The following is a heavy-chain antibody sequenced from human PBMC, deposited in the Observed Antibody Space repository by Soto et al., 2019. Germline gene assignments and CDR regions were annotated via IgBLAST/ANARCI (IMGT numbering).Heavy chain of an antibody. J-gene: IGHJ4*02. CDR1: GYTFTGYY. V-gene: IGHV1-2*02. D-gene: IGHD5-18*01. Sequence: ASVKVSCKASGYTFTGYYMHWVRQAPGQGLEWMGWINPNSGGTNYAQKFQGRVTMTRDTSISTAYMELSRLRSDDTAVYYCARDRTARGYRYGIDYWGQGTLVTVSS. CDR2: INPNSGGT. CDR3: ARDRTARGYRYGIDY.